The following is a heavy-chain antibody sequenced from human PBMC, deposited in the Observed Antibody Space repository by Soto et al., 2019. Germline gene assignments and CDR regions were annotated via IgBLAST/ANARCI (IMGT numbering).Heavy chain of an antibody. CDR3: ARGRVVGAILPFDY. CDR1: GFTFSSYG. D-gene: IGHD1-26*01. Sequence: GGSLRLSCAASGFTFSSYGMSWVRQAPGKGLEWVSNINWNGGSTGYADSVKGRFTISRDNAKNSLYLQMNSLRAEDTALYYCARGRVVGAILPFDYWGQGTLVTVSS. CDR2: INWNGGST. J-gene: IGHJ4*02. V-gene: IGHV3-20*04.